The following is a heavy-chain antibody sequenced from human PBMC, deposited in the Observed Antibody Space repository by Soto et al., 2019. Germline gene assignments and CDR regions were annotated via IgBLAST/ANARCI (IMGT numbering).Heavy chain of an antibody. CDR3: AASRYSNYYFDY. CDR1: GFTFSSYA. Sequence: GGSLRLSCAASGFTFSSYAMHWVRQAPGKGLEWVAVISYDGSNKYYAYSVKGRFTISRDNSKNTLYLQMNSLRAEDTAVYYCAASRYSNYYFDYWGQGTLVTVSS. J-gene: IGHJ4*02. D-gene: IGHD4-4*01. V-gene: IGHV3-30*04. CDR2: ISYDGSNK.